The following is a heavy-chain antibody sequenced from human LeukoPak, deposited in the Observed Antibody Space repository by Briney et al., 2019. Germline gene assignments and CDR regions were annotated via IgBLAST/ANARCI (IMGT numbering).Heavy chain of an antibody. V-gene: IGHV1-2*02. Sequence: ASVKVSCKASGYTFTDYYMHWVRQAPGQGLEWMGWINPNSGGTNYAQKFQGRVTMTRDTSISTAYMELSRLRSDDTAVYYCARLPSRFLEWVSFDYWGQGTLVTVSS. CDR1: GYTFTDYY. D-gene: IGHD3-3*01. CDR3: ARLPSRFLEWVSFDY. J-gene: IGHJ4*02. CDR2: INPNSGGT.